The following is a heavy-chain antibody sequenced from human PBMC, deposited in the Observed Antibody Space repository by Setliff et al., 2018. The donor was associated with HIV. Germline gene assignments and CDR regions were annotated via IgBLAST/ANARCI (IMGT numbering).Heavy chain of an antibody. CDR2: IFHTGSA. CDR3: ARHPGSGSYTIPYHFDY. V-gene: IGHV4-38-2*01. D-gene: IGHD3-10*01. Sequence: SQTLSLTCVVSNYSVNTSYYWGWIRQSPGKGLQWIGSIFHTGSAYYNPSLKSRVILSIDTAKNEFSLKLSSVTAPDTAVYYCARHPGSGSYTIPYHFDYWGQGRRVTVS. J-gene: IGHJ4*02. CDR1: NYSVNTSYY.